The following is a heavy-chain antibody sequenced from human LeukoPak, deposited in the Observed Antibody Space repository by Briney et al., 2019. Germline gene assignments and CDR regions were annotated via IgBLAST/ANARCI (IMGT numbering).Heavy chain of an antibody. CDR1: GGSISSYY. J-gene: IGHJ4*02. D-gene: IGHD3-9*01. V-gene: IGHV4-4*07. CDR3: AGGDYDILTGYDLPFDY. Sequence: PSETLSLTCTVSGGSISSYYWSWIRQPAGKGLEWIGRIYPSGSTNYNPSLKNRLTMSVDTSKNQFSLKLTSVTAADTAAYYCAGGDYDILTGYDLPFDYWGQGTLVTVSS. CDR2: IYPSGST.